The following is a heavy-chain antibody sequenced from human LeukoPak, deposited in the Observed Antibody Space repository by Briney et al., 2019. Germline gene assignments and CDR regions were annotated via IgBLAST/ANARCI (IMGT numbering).Heavy chain of an antibody. V-gene: IGHV4-59*08. CDR2: IYYSGSS. J-gene: IGHJ4*02. CDR3: ARGNDY. CDR1: GGSISSSY. Sequence: SETLSLTCTASGGSISSSYWSWIRQPPGKGLEWIGYIYYSGSSNYNPSLKSRVTISVDTSKNQVSLKLSSVTAADTAVYYCARGNDYWGQGTLVTVSS.